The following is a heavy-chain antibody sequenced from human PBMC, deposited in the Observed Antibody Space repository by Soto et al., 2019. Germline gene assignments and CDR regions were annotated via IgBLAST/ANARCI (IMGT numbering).Heavy chain of an antibody. CDR2: IYYSGST. CDR3: ARSYTIYYYFDY. Sequence: PSETLSLTCTVSGGSISSGDYYWSWIRQPPGKGLEWIGYIYYSGSTYYNPSLKNQVTISVDTSKNQFSLKLSSVTAADTAVYYCARSYTIYYYFDYWGQGTLVTVSS. D-gene: IGHD3-16*02. J-gene: IGHJ4*02. V-gene: IGHV4-30-4*01. CDR1: GGSISSGDYY.